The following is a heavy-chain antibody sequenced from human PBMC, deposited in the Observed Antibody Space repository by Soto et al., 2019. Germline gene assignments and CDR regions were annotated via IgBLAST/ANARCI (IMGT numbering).Heavy chain of an antibody. V-gene: IGHV4-34*01. CDR1: GGSFSGYY. CDR3: ARGMAEEQIFYYFDY. CDR2: INHSGST. D-gene: IGHD3-9*01. J-gene: IGHJ4*02. Sequence: PSETLSLTCAVYGGSFSGYYWSWIRQPPGKGLEWIGEINHSGSTNYNPSLKSRVTISVDTSKNQFSLKLRSVTAADTAVYYCARGMAEEQIFYYFDYWGQGALVTVSS.